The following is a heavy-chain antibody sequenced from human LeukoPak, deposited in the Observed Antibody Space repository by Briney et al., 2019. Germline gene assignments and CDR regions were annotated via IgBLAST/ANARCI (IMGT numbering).Heavy chain of an antibody. J-gene: IGHJ6*02. D-gene: IGHD3-22*01. V-gene: IGHV1-69*13. CDR3: ARAEKWLLPLGMDV. Sequence: ASVKVSCKASGGTFSSYAIGWVRQAPGQGLEWMGGIIPIFGTANYAQKFQGRVTITADESTSTAYMELSSLRSEDTAVYYCARAEKWLLPLGMDVWGQGTTVTVSS. CDR2: IIPIFGTA. CDR1: GGTFSSYA.